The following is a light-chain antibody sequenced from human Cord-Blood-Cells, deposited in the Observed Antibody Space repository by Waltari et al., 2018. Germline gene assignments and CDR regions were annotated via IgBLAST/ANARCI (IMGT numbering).Light chain of an antibody. CDR1: SSDVGGYNY. J-gene: IGLJ2*01. V-gene: IGLV2-11*01. CDR2: DVR. Sequence: QYALTQPRSVSGSPGQSVTISCTGTSSDVGGYNYVSWYQQHPGKAPKLMIYDVRKRPSGVPDRFSGSKSGNTASLTISGLQAEDEADYYCCSYAGSFVVFGGGTKLTVL. CDR3: CSYAGSFVV.